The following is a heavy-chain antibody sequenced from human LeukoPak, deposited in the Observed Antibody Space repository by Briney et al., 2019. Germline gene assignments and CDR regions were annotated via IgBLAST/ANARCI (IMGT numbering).Heavy chain of an antibody. D-gene: IGHD2-2*01. V-gene: IGHV3-23*01. CDR3: AKDQWYCSSTDCYGIFDC. CDR1: GFTFSSYA. CDR2: ISGSGSST. Sequence: GGSLRLSCAASGFTFSSYAMSWVRQAPGKGLEWVSAISGSGSSTYYADSVKGRFTISRDNSKNTLYLQMNSLRAEDTAVYFCAKDQWYCSSTDCYGIFDCWGQGTLVIVSS. J-gene: IGHJ4*02.